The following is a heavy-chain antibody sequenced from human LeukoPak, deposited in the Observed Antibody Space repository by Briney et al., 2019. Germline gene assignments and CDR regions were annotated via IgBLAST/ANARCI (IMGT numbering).Heavy chain of an antibody. Sequence: GGSLRLSCAASGFTLSSYAMSWVRQAPGKGLEWVSAISGSGGSTYYADSVKGRFTISRDNSKNTLYLQMNSLRAEDTAVYYCANKGDEFGELLYTWFDYWGQGTLVTVSS. CDR2: ISGSGGST. V-gene: IGHV3-23*01. D-gene: IGHD3-10*01. J-gene: IGHJ4*02. CDR1: GFTLSSYA. CDR3: ANKGDEFGELLYTWFDY.